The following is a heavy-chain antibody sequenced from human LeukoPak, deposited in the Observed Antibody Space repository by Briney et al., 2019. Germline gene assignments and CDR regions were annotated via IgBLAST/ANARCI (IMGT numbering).Heavy chain of an antibody. CDR1: GGSMSGYY. D-gene: IGHD6-19*01. Sequence: SETLSLTCTVSGGSMSGYYWSWVRQPAGKGLEWIGRIYTSGSTNYSPSLNSRVTMSVDTSKNQFTLHLSSVTAADTAVYYCARGESPTDNSSGWYGPTSYFDYWGQGTLVTVSS. CDR2: IYTSGST. J-gene: IGHJ4*02. CDR3: ARGESPTDNSSGWYGPTSYFDY. V-gene: IGHV4-4*07.